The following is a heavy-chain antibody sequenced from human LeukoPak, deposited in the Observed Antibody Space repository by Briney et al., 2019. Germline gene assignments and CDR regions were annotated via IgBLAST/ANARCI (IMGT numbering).Heavy chain of an antibody. CDR1: GGSFSGYY. CDR3: ARTNKYYDILTGYPGRYYFDY. CDR2: INHSGST. J-gene: IGHJ4*02. D-gene: IGHD3-9*01. V-gene: IGHV4-34*01. Sequence: SETLSLTCAVYGGSFSGYYWSWIRQPPGKGLEWIGEINHSGSTNYNPSLKSRVTISVDTSENQFSLKLSSVTAADTAVYYCARTNKYYDILTGYPGRYYFDYWGQGTLVTVSS.